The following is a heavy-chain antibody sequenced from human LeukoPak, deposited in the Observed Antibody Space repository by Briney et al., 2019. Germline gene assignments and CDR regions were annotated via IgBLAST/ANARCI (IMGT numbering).Heavy chain of an antibody. V-gene: IGHV4-39*01. CDR1: GGSISSSSYY. CDR3: AQIVGAIEY. J-gene: IGHJ4*02. Sequence: SETLSLTYTVSGGSISSSSYYWAWIRQPPGKGLEWIGSIYYSGSTYYNPSLKSRVTISVDTSKNQFSLKLSSVTAADTAVYYSAQIVGAIEYWGQGTLVTVSS. CDR2: IYYSGST. D-gene: IGHD1-26*01.